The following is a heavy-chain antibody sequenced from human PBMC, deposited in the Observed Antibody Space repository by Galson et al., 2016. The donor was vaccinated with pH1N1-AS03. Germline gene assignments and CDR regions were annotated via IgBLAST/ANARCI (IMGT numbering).Heavy chain of an antibody. CDR1: GYTFTSYY. CDR3: DRKFRGGLFDY. V-gene: IGHV1-46*01. CDR2: IIPSDGST. J-gene: IGHJ4*02. D-gene: IGHD3-10*01. Sequence: SVKVSCKASGYTFTSYYMHWVRQAPGQGLEWMGIIIPSDGSTNYALKFQGRVTMTRDTSTSKVYMDLIGLRSEDTAVYYCDRKFRGGLFDYWGQGIRVTVSS.